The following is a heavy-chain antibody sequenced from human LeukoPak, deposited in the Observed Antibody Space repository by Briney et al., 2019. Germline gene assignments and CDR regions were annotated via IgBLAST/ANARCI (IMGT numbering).Heavy chain of an antibody. CDR3: AKQHEIAVAGTILPGY. D-gene: IGHD6-19*01. CDR2: ISGSGGST. J-gene: IGHJ4*02. Sequence: GGSLRLSCAASGFTFSSYAMSWVRQAPGKGLEWVSAISGSGGSTYYADSVKGRFTISRDNSKNTLYLQMNSLRAEDTAVYYCAKQHEIAVAGTILPGYWGQGTLVTVSS. V-gene: IGHV3-23*01. CDR1: GFTFSSYA.